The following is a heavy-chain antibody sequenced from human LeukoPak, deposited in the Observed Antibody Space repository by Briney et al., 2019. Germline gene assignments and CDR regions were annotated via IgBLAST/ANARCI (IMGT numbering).Heavy chain of an antibody. V-gene: IGHV4-39*01. D-gene: IGHD1-26*01. CDR3: ARRWDSWFDP. Sequence: SETLSLTCTVSRGSISSSSYYWGWIRQSPGKGLEWIGSIFYSGSSYYNRSLKSRVTISVDTSKNQFSLKLSSVTAADTAVYYCARRWDSWFDPWGQGTLVTVSS. CDR2: IFYSGSS. CDR1: RGSISSSSYY. J-gene: IGHJ5*02.